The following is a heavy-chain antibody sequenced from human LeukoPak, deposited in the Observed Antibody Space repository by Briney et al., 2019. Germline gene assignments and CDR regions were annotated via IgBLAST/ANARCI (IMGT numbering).Heavy chain of an antibody. D-gene: IGHD3-10*01. Sequence: GASVKVSCKASGGTFSSYAISWVRQAPGQGLEWMGGIIPIFGTANYAQKFQGRVTITADESTSTAYMELSSLRSEDTAVYYCAREAMVRGVYYFDYWGQGTLVTVSS. CDR3: AREAMVRGVYYFDY. V-gene: IGHV1-69*13. CDR2: IIPIFGTA. CDR1: GGTFSSYA. J-gene: IGHJ4*02.